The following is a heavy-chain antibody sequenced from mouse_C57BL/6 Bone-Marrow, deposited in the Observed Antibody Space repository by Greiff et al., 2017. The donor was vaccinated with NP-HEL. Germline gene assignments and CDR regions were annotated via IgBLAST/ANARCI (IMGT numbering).Heavy chain of an antibody. CDR2: INPNNGGT. J-gene: IGHJ4*01. V-gene: IGHV1-18*01. D-gene: IGHD6-2*01. CDR1: GYTFTDYN. Sequence: EVQLHQSGPELVKPGASVKIPCKASGYTFTDYNMDWVKQSHGKSLEWIGDINPNNGGTIYNQKFKGKATLTVDKSSSTAYMELRSLTSEDTAVYYCARRKSRYAMDYWGQGTSVTVSS. CDR3: ARRKSRYAMDY.